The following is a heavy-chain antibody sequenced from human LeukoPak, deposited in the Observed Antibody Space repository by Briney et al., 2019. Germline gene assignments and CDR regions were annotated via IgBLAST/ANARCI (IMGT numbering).Heavy chain of an antibody. CDR3: ARDSTYYYDSGSSGPHYDY. CDR1: GFTFSSYA. D-gene: IGHD3-10*01. V-gene: IGHV3-30*01. CDR2: ISYDGGKT. Sequence: GSLRLSCAASGFTFSSYAMHWVRQAPGKGLEWVAVISYDGGKTYYADSVKGRFTISRDNSKNTLYLQLNSLRAEDTAVYYCARDSTYYYDSGSSGPHYDYRGQGTLVTVSS. J-gene: IGHJ4*02.